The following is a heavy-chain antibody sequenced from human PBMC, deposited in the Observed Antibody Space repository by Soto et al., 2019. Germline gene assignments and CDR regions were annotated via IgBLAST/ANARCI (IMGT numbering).Heavy chain of an antibody. CDR3: ARHGGDYDILTGYYLNYYYYYGMDV. CDR2: IYPGDSDT. CDR1: GYSFTSYW. D-gene: IGHD3-9*01. V-gene: IGHV5-51*01. J-gene: IGHJ6*02. Sequence: GGSLRLSCKGSGYSFTSYWIGWVRQMPGKGLEWMGIIYPGDSDTRYSPSFQGQVTISADKSISTAYLQWSSLKASDTAMYYCARHGGDYDILTGYYLNYYYYYGMDVWGQGTTVTVSS.